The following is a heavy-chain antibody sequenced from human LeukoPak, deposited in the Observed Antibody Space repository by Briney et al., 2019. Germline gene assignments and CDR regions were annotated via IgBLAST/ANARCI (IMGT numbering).Heavy chain of an antibody. CDR2: INSDGTST. J-gene: IGHJ4*02. V-gene: IGHV3-74*01. D-gene: IGHD6-19*01. CDR1: VFTFSTYW. CDR3: ARGAVTGLASDY. Sequence: GGSLRLSCAASVFTFSTYWMHWVRQAPEKGLVWVSRINSDGTSTSYADSVKGRFTISRDNAKNTLYLQMNILRAEDTAVYYCARGAVTGLASDYWGQGNLVTVSS.